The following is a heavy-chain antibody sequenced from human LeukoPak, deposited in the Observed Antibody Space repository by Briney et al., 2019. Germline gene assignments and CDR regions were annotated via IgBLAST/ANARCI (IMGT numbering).Heavy chain of an antibody. D-gene: IGHD3-3*01. CDR1: GFTFSNYW. J-gene: IGHJ5*02. Sequence: PGGSLRLSCVASGFTFSNYWMSWVRQAPGKGLEWVANIKQDGSEKYYVDSVKGRFTISRDNARNSLYLQMNSLRAEDTAVYYCARAEGGYDFWSGYYNWFDPWGQGTLVTVSS. CDR2: IKQDGSEK. CDR3: ARAEGGYDFWSGYYNWFDP. V-gene: IGHV3-7*03.